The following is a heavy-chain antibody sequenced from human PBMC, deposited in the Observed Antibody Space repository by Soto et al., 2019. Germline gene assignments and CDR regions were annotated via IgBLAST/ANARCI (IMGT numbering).Heavy chain of an antibody. CDR2: ISGTGSAM. V-gene: IGHV3-11*01. D-gene: IGHD1-26*01. Sequence: QVQLVESGGGLVKPGGSLRVSCSASGFTFNDYYMSWIRQAPGKGLEWVAYISGTGSAMAYADSVKGRFTISRHSAKNSLYLQVSSLRAEDTAVYYCASDVGTGFDYWGQGTLVTVSS. CDR1: GFTFNDYY. J-gene: IGHJ4*02. CDR3: ASDVGTGFDY.